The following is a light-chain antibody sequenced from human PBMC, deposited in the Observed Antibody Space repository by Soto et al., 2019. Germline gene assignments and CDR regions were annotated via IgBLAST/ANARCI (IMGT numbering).Light chain of an antibody. V-gene: IGKV3-15*01. CDR3: QQYDN. Sequence: EKVMKQSPATLSVSPGARATLSCRASQSVSSNVAWYQQKPGQAPRLLIYGASTRATGIPAMFSGSGAGTEFSLTIRSLQYEDFAVYYCQQYDNFGQGTRLEIK. J-gene: IGKJ5*01. CDR1: QSVSSN. CDR2: GAS.